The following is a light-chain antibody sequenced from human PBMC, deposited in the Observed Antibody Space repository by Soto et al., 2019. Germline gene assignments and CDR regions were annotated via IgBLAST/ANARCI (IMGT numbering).Light chain of an antibody. V-gene: IGLV2-14*01. Sequence: QSALTQPASVSGSPGQSITISCTGTSSDVGAYNYVSWYQQQSGKAPKLMIHGVSNRPSGVSNRFSGSKSGNTASLTISGLQAEDEADYYCSSYTTSRAYVFGIGTKVTVL. J-gene: IGLJ1*01. CDR3: SSYTTSRAYV. CDR1: SSDVGAYNY. CDR2: GVS.